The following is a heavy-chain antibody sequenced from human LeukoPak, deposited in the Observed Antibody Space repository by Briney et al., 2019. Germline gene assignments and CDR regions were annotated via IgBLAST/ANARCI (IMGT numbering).Heavy chain of an antibody. Sequence: PSETLSLTCSVSGGSISSYYWIWIRQPAGKGLEWIGRIYTSGSTNYNPSLKSRVTMSVDTSKNQFSLKLSSVTAADTAVYYCARGVLLWFGELIDAFDIWGQGTMVTVSS. D-gene: IGHD3-10*01. CDR3: ARGVLLWFGELIDAFDI. CDR2: IYTSGST. CDR1: GGSISSYY. V-gene: IGHV4-4*07. J-gene: IGHJ3*02.